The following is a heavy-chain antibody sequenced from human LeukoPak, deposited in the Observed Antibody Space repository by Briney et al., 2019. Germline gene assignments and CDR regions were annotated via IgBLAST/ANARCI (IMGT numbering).Heavy chain of an antibody. Sequence: ASVTVSCTASGYTFTGYYMHWVRQAPGQGLEWMGWINPNSGGTNYAQKFQSRVTMTRDTSISTAYMELSRLRSDDTAVYYCAREERGDFDYWGQGTLVTVSS. CDR3: AREERGDFDY. D-gene: IGHD5-12*01. V-gene: IGHV1-2*02. CDR1: GYTFTGYY. J-gene: IGHJ4*02. CDR2: INPNSGGT.